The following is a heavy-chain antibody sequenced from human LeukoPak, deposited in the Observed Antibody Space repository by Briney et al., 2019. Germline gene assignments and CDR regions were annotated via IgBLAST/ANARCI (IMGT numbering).Heavy chain of an antibody. V-gene: IGHV1-18*01. CDR1: GYTFTSYG. Sequence: ASVKVSCKASGYTFTSYGISWVRQAPGRGLEWMGWISAYNGNTNYAQKLEGRVTMTTDNSTSAAYMELSRLRSDDTAVYYCGSDPLLYIVVVPAAPYPYFHLRGRGTLVPLPS. D-gene: IGHD2-2*01. CDR3: GSDPLLYIVVVPAAPYPYFHL. J-gene: IGHJ2*01. CDR2: ISAYNGNT.